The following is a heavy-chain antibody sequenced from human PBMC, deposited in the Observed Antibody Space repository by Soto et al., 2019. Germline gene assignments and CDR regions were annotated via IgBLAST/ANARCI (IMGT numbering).Heavy chain of an antibody. J-gene: IGHJ5*02. CDR1: GFTFCSYA. Sequence: PGGSLRLSCAASGFTFCSYAMNWVHQTPGQGLEWVSSITGSGDGAFYADSVKGRFSISRDNSKNTLYLQMNSLRVEDTAVYYCTKASGSYLSFPWFDPWGQGTLVTVSS. CDR3: TKASGSYLSFPWFDP. V-gene: IGHV3-23*01. D-gene: IGHD1-26*01. CDR2: ITGSGDGA.